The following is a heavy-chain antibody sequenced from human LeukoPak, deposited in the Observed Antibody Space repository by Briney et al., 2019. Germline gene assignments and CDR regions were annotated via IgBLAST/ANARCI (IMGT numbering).Heavy chain of an antibody. CDR1: GFTFSSYA. CDR3: ARDNVQQLVPFGY. CDR2: ISYDGSNK. Sequence: GGSLRLSCAASGFTFSSYAMHWVRQAPGKGLEWVAVISYDGSNKYYADSVKGRFTISRDNSKNTLYLQMNSLRAEETAVYYCARDNVQQLVPFGYWGQGTLVTVSS. J-gene: IGHJ4*02. D-gene: IGHD6-6*01. V-gene: IGHV3-30*04.